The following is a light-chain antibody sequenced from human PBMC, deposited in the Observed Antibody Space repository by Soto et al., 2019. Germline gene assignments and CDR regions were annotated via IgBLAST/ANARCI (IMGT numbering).Light chain of an antibody. CDR2: NNN. CDR1: SSNIGSNY. V-gene: IGLV1-47*02. CDR3: SSWDGSLSGYV. J-gene: IGLJ1*01. Sequence: QSVLTQPPSASGTLGQGVTISCSGSSSNIGSNYVYWYQQLPGTAPKLLIYNNNQRPSGVPDRFSASKSGTSASLAIRGLRSDDEADYYCSSWDGSLSGYVFGAGTKLTVL.